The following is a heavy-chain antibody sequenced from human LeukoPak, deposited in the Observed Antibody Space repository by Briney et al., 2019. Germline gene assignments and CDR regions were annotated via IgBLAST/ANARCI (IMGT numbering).Heavy chain of an antibody. Sequence: ASVNVSCKASGYTFTGYYMHWVRRAPGQGLEWMGIINPSGGSTSYAQKFQGRVTMTRDTSTSTVYMELSSLRSEDTAVYYCARAKKVVPAASYWFDPWGQGTLVTVSS. CDR3: ARAKKVVPAASYWFDP. CDR2: INPSGGST. D-gene: IGHD2-2*01. V-gene: IGHV1-46*01. J-gene: IGHJ5*02. CDR1: GYTFTGYY.